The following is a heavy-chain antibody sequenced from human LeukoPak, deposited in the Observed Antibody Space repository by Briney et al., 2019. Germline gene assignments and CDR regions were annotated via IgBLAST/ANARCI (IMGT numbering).Heavy chain of an antibody. V-gene: IGHV4-59*02. D-gene: IGHD7-27*01. CDR2: IYYTET. CDR1: GGSVSDYY. CDR3: ASRKLGNDY. J-gene: IGHJ4*02. Sequence: SETLSLTCTVSGGSVSDYYWGWIRQSPGKALEWICYIYYTETSYNPSLKSRVTISADTSRDQFSLKLSSVTAADTAVYYCASRKLGNDYWGQGSLVTVTS.